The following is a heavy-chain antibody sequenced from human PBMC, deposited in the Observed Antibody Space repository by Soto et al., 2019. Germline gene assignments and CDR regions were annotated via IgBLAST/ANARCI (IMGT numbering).Heavy chain of an antibody. CDR1: GYTFTTYA. Sequence: QVQLVQSGAELKKPGASVKVSCKASGYTFTTYAISWVRQAPGQGLEWMGWISAYNGNTKYAQNLQGRVTMTTDTSTSTAYMEMRSLRSADTAVYYCTRDGSPFDYWGQGTLVTVSS. V-gene: IGHV1-18*01. CDR2: ISAYNGNT. CDR3: TRDGSPFDY. J-gene: IGHJ4*02.